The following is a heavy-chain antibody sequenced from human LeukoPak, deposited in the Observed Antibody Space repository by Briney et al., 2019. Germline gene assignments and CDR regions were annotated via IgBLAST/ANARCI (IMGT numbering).Heavy chain of an antibody. CDR2: ISDSGNTT. CDR3: ARDQTGNIDY. V-gene: IGHV3-48*03. Sequence: GGSLRLSCAASGFTFSNYEMNWVRQAPGKGLEWVSYISDSGNTTYYADSVKGRFTISRDNAKNSLYLQMNSLRAEDTAVYLCARDQTGNIDYWGQGTLVTVSS. CDR1: GFTFSNYE. J-gene: IGHJ4*02.